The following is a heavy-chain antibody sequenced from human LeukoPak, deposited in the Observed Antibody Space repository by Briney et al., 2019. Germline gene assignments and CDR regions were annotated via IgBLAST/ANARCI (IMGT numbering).Heavy chain of an antibody. V-gene: IGHV4-59*01. Sequence: PSETLSLTCTVSGGSISSYYWSWIRQPPGKGLEWIGYIYYSGSTNYNPSLKSRVTISVDTSKNQFSLKLSSVTAADTAVYYCARRTYYYYGMDVWGQGTLVTVSS. CDR2: IYYSGST. J-gene: IGHJ6*02. CDR3: ARRTYYYYGMDV. CDR1: GGSISSYY.